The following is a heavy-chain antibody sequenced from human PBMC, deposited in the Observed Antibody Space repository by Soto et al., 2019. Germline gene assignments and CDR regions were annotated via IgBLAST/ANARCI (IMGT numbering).Heavy chain of an antibody. D-gene: IGHD3-22*01. CDR1: GGSISSGGYY. V-gene: IGHV4-31*03. J-gene: IGHJ4*02. CDR2: IYYSGST. CDR3: ARGDSSGYLFDY. Sequence: SETLSLTCTVPGGSISSGGYYWSWIRQHPGKGLEWIGYIYYSGSTYYNPSLKSRVTISVDTSKNQFSLKLSSVTAADTAVYYCARGDSSGYLFDYWGQGTLVTVSS.